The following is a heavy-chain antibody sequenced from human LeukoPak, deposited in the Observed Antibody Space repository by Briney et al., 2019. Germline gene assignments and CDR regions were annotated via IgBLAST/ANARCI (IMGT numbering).Heavy chain of an antibody. Sequence: GGSLRLSCAASGFTFSTYGMHWVRQAPGRGLEWVAFIRFDGSNKYYAESVKGRFTISRDNSKNTLYLQMNSLRPDDTAVYYCARDLYRGYASGSYFGDYWGQGTLVTVSS. D-gene: IGHD3-10*01. CDR2: IRFDGSNK. CDR1: GFTFSTYG. J-gene: IGHJ4*02. V-gene: IGHV3-30*02. CDR3: ARDLYRGYASGSYFGDY.